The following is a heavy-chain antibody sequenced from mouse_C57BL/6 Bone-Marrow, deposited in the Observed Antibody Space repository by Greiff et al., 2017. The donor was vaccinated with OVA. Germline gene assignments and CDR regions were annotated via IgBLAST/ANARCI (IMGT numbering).Heavy chain of an antibody. D-gene: IGHD1-3*01. CDR3: ARGLTPYAMDY. CDR2: IYPGDGDT. CDR1: GYAFSSSW. J-gene: IGHJ4*01. V-gene: IGHV1-82*01. Sequence: VKLMESGPELVKPGASVKISCKASGYAFSSSWMNWVKQRPGKGLEWIGRIYPGDGDTNYNGKFKGKATLTADKSSSTAYMQLSSLTSEDSAVYFCARGLTPYAMDYWGQGTSVTVSS.